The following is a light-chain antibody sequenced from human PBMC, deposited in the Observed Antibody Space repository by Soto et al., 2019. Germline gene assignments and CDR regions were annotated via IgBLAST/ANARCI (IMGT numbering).Light chain of an antibody. CDR3: VLYMGRRISV. J-gene: IGLJ2*01. V-gene: IGLV8-61*01. CDR2: STN. Sequence: QAVVTQAPSFSVSPGGTVTLTYGLSSGSVSTSHHPSWYQQPPGQAPRTLIYSTNLRSSGVPDRFSGSMVGNKAALTIAGAQADDASDYYCVLYMGRRISVFGGGTKLTVL. CDR1: SGSVSTSHH.